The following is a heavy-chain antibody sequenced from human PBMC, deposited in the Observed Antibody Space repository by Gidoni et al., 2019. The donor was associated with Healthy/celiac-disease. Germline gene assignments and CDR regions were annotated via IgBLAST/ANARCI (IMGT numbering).Heavy chain of an antibody. V-gene: IGHV1-69*01. J-gene: IGHJ4*02. CDR2: IIPIFGTP. CDR3: ALGDSNPLGGDPFDS. CDR1: GTTFRSYV. Sequence: QVQLVQSGAEVKKPGSSVKVSCKASGTTFRSYVLSWVRQAPGQGLEWMVGIIPIFGTPNYAQKFQGRVTITADESTSTAYMELSSLRSEDTAVYYCALGDSNPLGGDPFDSWGQGTLVTVSS. D-gene: IGHD3-22*01.